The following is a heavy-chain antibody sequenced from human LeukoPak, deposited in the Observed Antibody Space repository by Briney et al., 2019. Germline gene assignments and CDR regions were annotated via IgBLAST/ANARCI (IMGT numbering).Heavy chain of an antibody. J-gene: IGHJ4*02. CDR2: INPNTVGT. CDR3: ETEGGPQLSSYFDH. Sequence: ASVNLSYTPSEPTFTTYAISLVRQAPGQGPEWMGWINPNTVGTNFAHRFQGRVTMTTDTSINTAYMELSSLGSGDTAMYHCETEGGPQLSSYFDHWGQGTLVTVSS. CDR1: EPTFTTYA. V-gene: IGHV1-2*07. D-gene: IGHD1-1*01.